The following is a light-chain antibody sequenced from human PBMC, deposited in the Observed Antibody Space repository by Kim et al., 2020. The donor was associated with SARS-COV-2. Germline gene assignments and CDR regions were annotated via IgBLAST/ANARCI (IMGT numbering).Light chain of an antibody. V-gene: IGLV1-44*01. J-gene: IGLJ3*02. CDR3: AAWDGSLNGVV. Sequence: GQGVPSSCPGSSSNIGSAPVNWYQPLPGTAPNLLIYNNDHRPSRVPDRFSGSKSGTSASLAISGLQSEDEADYYCAAWDGSLNGVVFGGGTQLTVL. CDR2: NND. CDR1: SSNIGSAP.